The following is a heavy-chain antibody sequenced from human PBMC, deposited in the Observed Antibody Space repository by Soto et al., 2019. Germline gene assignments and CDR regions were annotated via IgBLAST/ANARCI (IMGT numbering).Heavy chain of an antibody. CDR1: GYTFTSYY. V-gene: IGHV1-46*01. Sequence: ASVKVSCKASGYTFTSYYMHWVRQAPGQGLEWMGIINPSGGSTSYAQKFQGRVTMTRDTSTSTVYMELSSLRSEDTAVYYRAREPSGTTSPKGLDYWGQGTLVTVSS. CDR2: INPSGGST. J-gene: IGHJ4*02. CDR3: AREPSGTTSPKGLDY. D-gene: IGHD4-17*01.